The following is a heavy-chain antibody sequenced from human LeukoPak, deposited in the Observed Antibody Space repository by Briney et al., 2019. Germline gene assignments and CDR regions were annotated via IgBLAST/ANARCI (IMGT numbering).Heavy chain of an antibody. CDR3: ARENYYDSTGYKFGY. CDR2: LNPTGGRT. D-gene: IGHD3-22*01. CDR1: GYTFTSYY. Sequence: ASVKISCKASGYTFTSYYLHWVRQAPGQGLEWMGILNPTGGRTTYAQKFQGRVTITWDMSTNTVDLELRSLRPEDTAVYYCARENYYDSTGYKFGYWGQGTLVAVSS. J-gene: IGHJ4*02. V-gene: IGHV1-46*01.